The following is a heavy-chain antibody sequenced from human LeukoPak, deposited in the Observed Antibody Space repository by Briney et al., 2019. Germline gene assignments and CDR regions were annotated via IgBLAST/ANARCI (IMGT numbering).Heavy chain of an antibody. Sequence: GGSLRLSCAASGFTFSSYAMSWVRQAPGKGLEWVSAISGSGGSTYYADSVKGRFTISRDNSKNTLYLQMNSLRAEDTAVYYCAKASGIAVAGATNFDYWGQGTLVTVSS. V-gene: IGHV3-23*01. CDR3: AKASGIAVAGATNFDY. D-gene: IGHD6-19*01. J-gene: IGHJ4*02. CDR1: GFTFSSYA. CDR2: ISGSGGST.